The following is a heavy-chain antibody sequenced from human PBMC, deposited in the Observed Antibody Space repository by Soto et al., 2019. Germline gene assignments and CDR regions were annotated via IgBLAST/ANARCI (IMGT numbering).Heavy chain of an antibody. Sequence: EVQLLESGGGLVQPGGSLRLSCAASGFTFSSYAMSWVRQAPGKGLEWVSAISGSGGSTYYADSVKGRFTISRDNSKNTLHLQMNSLRAEDTAVYYCAKGRYYGSGSSPFDYWGQGTLVTVSS. D-gene: IGHD3-10*01. CDR2: ISGSGGST. V-gene: IGHV3-23*01. CDR3: AKGRYYGSGSSPFDY. CDR1: GFTFSSYA. J-gene: IGHJ4*02.